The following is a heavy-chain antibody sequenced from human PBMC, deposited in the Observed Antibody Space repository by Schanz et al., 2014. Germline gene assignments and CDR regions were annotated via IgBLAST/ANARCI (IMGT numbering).Heavy chain of an antibody. CDR2: IGNGGVTI. J-gene: IGHJ4*02. CDR1: GFTLSSYG. Sequence: EVQLLESGGGLVQPGGSLRLSCAASGFTLSSYGMHWVRQAPGRGLEWVSYIGNGGVTIYYADSVKGRFTISRDNAKNSLYLEMNSLRAEDTALYYCARDRRNADLDYWGQGTLXTVSS. V-gene: IGHV3-48*01. CDR3: ARDRRNADLDY. D-gene: IGHD1-1*01.